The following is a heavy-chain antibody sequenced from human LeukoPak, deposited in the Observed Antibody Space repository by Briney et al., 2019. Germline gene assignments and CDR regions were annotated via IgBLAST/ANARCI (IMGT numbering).Heavy chain of an antibody. CDR1: GDSVSSNNAA. J-gene: IGHJ4*02. CDR2: TYYRPKWYY. Sequence: SQTLSLTCAISGDSVSSNNAAWNWIRQSPSRGLEWLGRTYYRPKWYYHYAVSVKSRITIKPDTSKNRFSLQLNFVTPDDTAVYYCVRSHNGDIDYWGQGTLVTVSS. CDR3: VRSHNGDIDY. D-gene: IGHD7-27*01. V-gene: IGHV6-1*01.